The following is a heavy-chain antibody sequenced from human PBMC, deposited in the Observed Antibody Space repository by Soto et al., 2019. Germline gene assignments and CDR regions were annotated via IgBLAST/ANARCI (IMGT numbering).Heavy chain of an antibody. CDR1: GGSVSSGSYY. CDR3: ARVKGDSSGYSVGIDY. D-gene: IGHD3-22*01. J-gene: IGHJ4*02. CDR2: IYYSGST. V-gene: IGHV4-61*03. Sequence: TSETLSLTCTVSGGSVSSGSYYWSWIRQPPGKGQEWIGNIYYSGSTNYNLSLKSRVSISLYTSKNHFSMKLSSVIAADTAVYYCARVKGDSSGYSVGIDYWGQGTLVTVSS.